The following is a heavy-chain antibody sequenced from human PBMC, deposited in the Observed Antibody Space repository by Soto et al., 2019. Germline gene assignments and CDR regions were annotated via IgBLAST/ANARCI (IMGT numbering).Heavy chain of an antibody. CDR1: GFTFSSYG. D-gene: IGHD1-20*01. CDR3: AKCAWSNWNYYYYYGMDV. J-gene: IGHJ6*02. V-gene: IGHV3-30*18. CDR2: ISYDGSNK. Sequence: QVQLVESGGGVVQPGRSLRLSCAASGFTFSSYGMHWVRKAPGKGLEWVAVISYDGSNKYYADSVKGRFTISRDNSKNTLYLQMNSLRAEDTAVYYCAKCAWSNWNYYYYYGMDVWGQGTTVTVSS.